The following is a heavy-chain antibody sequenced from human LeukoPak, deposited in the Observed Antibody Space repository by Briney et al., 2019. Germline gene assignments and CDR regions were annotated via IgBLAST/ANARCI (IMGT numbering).Heavy chain of an antibody. CDR2: STGGST. CDR1: GFSFSSYA. D-gene: IGHD1-26*01. V-gene: IGHV3-23*01. J-gene: IGHJ2*01. Sequence: GGSLRLSCAASGFSFSSYAMSWVSQAPGKGLEWVSASTGGSTYYPDSVKGRFTVSRDNSKNTLYLQLNSLRAENTAVYYCAKGALGAAYWYFDVWGRGTLVSVSS. CDR3: AKGALGAAYWYFDV.